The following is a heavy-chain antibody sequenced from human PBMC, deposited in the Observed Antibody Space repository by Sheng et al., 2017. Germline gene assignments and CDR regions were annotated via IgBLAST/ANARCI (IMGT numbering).Heavy chain of an antibody. D-gene: IGHD1-7*01. CDR1: GFTFSGYE. Sequence: EVQLVESGGGLVQPGGSLRLSCDASGFTFSGYEMNWVRQAPGKGLEWVSYISSRATTIYYADSVKGRFTISRDNAKNSLYLQMNSLRAEDTAVYYCARGDGNYNYVDYWGQGALVSVSS. CDR3: ARGDGNYNYVDY. CDR2: ISSRATTI. J-gene: IGHJ4*02. V-gene: IGHV3-48*03.